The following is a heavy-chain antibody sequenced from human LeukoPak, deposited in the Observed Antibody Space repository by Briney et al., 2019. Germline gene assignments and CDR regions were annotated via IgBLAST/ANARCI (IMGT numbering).Heavy chain of an antibody. CDR2: IIPIFGTA. D-gene: IGHD3-10*01. CDR1: GGTFSSYA. Sequence: SVKVSCKASGGTFSSYAISWVRQAPGQGLEWMGGIIPIFGTANYAQKFQGRVTMTRDTSTSTVYMELSSLRSEDTAVYYCARDYYGSGSLSPSYWGQGTLVTVSS. J-gene: IGHJ4*02. CDR3: ARDYYGSGSLSPSY. V-gene: IGHV1-69*05.